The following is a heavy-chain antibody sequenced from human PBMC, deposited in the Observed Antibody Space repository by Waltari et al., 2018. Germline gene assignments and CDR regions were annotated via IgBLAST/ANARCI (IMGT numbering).Heavy chain of an antibody. J-gene: IGHJ6*03. CDR1: GLTFKPYP. Sequence: QVQLVQSGAEVKKPGASVKVSCTASGLTFKPYPFHWVRQAPGQRLEWMGWIHAGNGNTKYSQQFQARVTFTRDTSASTAYMELSSLTSEDTAVYYCARDGGYYYMDVWGTGTTVTVSS. V-gene: IGHV1-3*01. CDR3: ARDGGYYYMDV. CDR2: IHAGNGNT.